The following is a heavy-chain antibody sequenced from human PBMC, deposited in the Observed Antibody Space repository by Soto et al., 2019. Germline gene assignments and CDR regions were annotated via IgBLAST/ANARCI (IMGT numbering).Heavy chain of an antibody. CDR2: ITARGNHI. D-gene: IGHD3-3*01. CDR3: ARGGWNYDCMDV. Sequence: EGSLRLNCGASGVAFSGYSINGGRQAPGKGLEWISCITARGNHIYYADSVKGRFTISRDNAMNTLYLQMNSLRDDDTAVYYCARGGWNYDCMDVWGHGTTVTLS. CDR1: GVAFSGYS. V-gene: IGHV3-48*02. J-gene: IGHJ6*02.